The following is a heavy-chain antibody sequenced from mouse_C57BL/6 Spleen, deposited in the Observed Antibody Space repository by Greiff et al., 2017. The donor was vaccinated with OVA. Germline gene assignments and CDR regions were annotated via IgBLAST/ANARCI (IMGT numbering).Heavy chain of an antibody. J-gene: IGHJ3*01. CDR2: ISSGSSTI. CDR1: GFTFSDYG. Sequence: EVKLMESGGGLVKPGGSLKLSCAASGFTFSDYGMHWVRQAPEKGLEWVAYISSGSSTIYYADTVKGRFTISRDNAKNTLFLQMTSLRSEDTAMYYCAKNWDGAYWGQGTLVTVSA. V-gene: IGHV5-17*01. CDR3: AKNWDGAY. D-gene: IGHD4-1*01.